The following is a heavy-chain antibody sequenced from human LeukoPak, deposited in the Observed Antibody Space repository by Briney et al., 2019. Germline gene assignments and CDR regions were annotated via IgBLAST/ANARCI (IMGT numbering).Heavy chain of an antibody. CDR3: ARLGGGSSWSNFDY. CDR1: GYTFTGYY. CDR2: ISPNSGAT. V-gene: IGHV1-2*02. J-gene: IGHJ4*02. D-gene: IGHD6-13*01. Sequence: ASVKVSCKASGYTFTGYYMHWVRQAPGQGLEWMGWISPNSGATNYAQKFQARVTMTGDTSISTTYMELSSLRSDDTAVYYCARLGGGSSWSNFDYWGQGTLVTVSS.